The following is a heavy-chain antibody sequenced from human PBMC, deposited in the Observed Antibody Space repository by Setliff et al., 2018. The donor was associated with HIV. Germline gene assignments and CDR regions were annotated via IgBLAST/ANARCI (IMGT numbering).Heavy chain of an antibody. CDR3: ARHAAGPDGPFDY. V-gene: IGHV4-39*01. J-gene: IGHJ4*02. CDR1: GGSVSSPSYY. Sequence: SETLSLTCAVSGGSVSSPSYYWGWIRQPPGKGLEWIGSIYHSGRTYYNPSLKSRVTISVDTSKNQFSLKLTSVTAADTAVYYCARHAAGPDGPFDYWGQGTLVTVSS. CDR2: IYHSGRT.